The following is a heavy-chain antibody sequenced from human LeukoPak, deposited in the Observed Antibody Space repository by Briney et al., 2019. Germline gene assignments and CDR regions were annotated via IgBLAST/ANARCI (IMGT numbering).Heavy chain of an antibody. CDR1: GGSFSPYY. CDR3: ARGGFYCGGDCYVDY. V-gene: IGHV4-34*01. J-gene: IGHJ4*02. Sequence: PSETLSLTCAVYGGSFSPYYWCWIRQPPGKGLEWIGEINHSGSTNYNPSLKSRVTISVDTSKNQFSLRLSPVTAADTAVYYCARGGFYCGGDCYVDYWGQGTLVTVSS. CDR2: INHSGST. D-gene: IGHD2-21*02.